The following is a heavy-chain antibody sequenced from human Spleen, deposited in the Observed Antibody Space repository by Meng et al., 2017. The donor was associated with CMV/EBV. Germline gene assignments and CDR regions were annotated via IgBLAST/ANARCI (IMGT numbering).Heavy chain of an antibody. CDR1: GFTFSSYA. CDR2: ISGSGGST. J-gene: IGHJ4*02. D-gene: IGHD2-2*02. CDR3: ARDSGYCTSTSCHKAGY. V-gene: IGHV3-23*01. Sequence: GGSLRLSCAASGFTFSSYAMSWVRQAPGKGLEWVSAISGSGGSTYYADSVKGRFTISRDNSKNTLYLQMNSLRAEDTAVYYCARDSGYCTSTSCHKAGYWGQGTLVTVSS.